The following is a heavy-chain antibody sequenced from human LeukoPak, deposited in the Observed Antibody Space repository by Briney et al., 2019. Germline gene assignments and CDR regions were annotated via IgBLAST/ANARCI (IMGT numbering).Heavy chain of an antibody. CDR1: GGDFSSYA. CDR2: IIPIFGKA. Sequence: SVKVSCKASGGDFSSYAISWVRPAPGQGVGWMGGIIPIFGKANYTQKFQGRVTITADESTSTAYMELSSLRSEDTAVYYCAGGTTMVRGVIISRFDYWGQGTLVTVSS. J-gene: IGHJ4*02. V-gene: IGHV1-69*13. D-gene: IGHD3-10*01. CDR3: AGGTTMVRGVIISRFDY.